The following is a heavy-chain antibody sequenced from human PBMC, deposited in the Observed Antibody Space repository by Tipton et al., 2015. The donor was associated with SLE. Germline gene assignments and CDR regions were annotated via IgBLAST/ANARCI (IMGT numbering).Heavy chain of an antibody. D-gene: IGHD1-14*01. CDR1: GGSISSSSYY. CDR2: IYYSGST. V-gene: IGHV4-39*01. J-gene: IGHJ4*02. Sequence: TLSLTCTVSGGSISSSSYYWGWIRQPPGKGLKWIGSIYYSGSTYYNPSLKSRVTISVDTPKNQFSLKLSSVTAADTAVYYCASITRDGADDYWGQGTLVTVSS. CDR3: ASITRDGADDY.